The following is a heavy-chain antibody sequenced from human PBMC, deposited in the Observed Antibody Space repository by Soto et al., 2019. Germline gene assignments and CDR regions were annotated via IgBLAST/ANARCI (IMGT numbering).Heavy chain of an antibody. CDR1: GFSLSSYA. CDR3: ARDGTSLVVDSSWFDP. J-gene: IGHJ5*02. D-gene: IGHD3-22*01. V-gene: IGHV3-30-3*01. Sequence: QVQLVESGGGVVQPGRSLRLSCAAAGFSLSSYAMHWVRQAPGKGLEWVAVISYDGSNKYYADSVKGRFTISRDNSKNTLYLQMNSLRAEDTAVYYCARDGTSLVVDSSWFDPWGQGTLVTVSS. CDR2: ISYDGSNK.